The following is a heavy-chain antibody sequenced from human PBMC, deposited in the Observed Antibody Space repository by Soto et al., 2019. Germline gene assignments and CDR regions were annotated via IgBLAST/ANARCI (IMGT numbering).Heavy chain of an antibody. Sequence: ASVKVSCKASGYTFTGYYMHWVRQAPGQGLEWMGWINPNSGGTNYAQKFQGWVTMTRDTSISTAYMELSRLRSDDTAVYYCARAGIAAAATVPYYYYGMDVWGQGTTVTV. CDR2: INPNSGGT. J-gene: IGHJ6*02. V-gene: IGHV1-2*04. D-gene: IGHD6-13*01. CDR1: GYTFTGYY. CDR3: ARAGIAAAATVPYYYYGMDV.